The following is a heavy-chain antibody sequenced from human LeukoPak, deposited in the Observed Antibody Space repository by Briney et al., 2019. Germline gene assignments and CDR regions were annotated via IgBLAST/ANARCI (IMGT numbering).Heavy chain of an antibody. V-gene: IGHV3-30*03. CDR3: ARHSGYALYYFDY. D-gene: IGHD5-12*01. CDR1: GFTFSSYG. Sequence: GRSLRLSCAASGFTFSSYGMHWVRQAPGKGLEWVAVISYDGSNKYYADPVKGRFTISRDNSKNTLYLQMNSLRAEDTAVYYCARHSGYALYYFDYWGQGTLVTVSS. J-gene: IGHJ4*02. CDR2: ISYDGSNK.